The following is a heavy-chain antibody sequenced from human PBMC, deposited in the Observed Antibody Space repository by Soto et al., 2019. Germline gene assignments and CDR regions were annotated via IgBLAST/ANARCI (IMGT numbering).Heavy chain of an antibody. V-gene: IGHV3-30*18. CDR2: ISYDGSNK. Sequence: QVQLVESGGGVVQPGRSLRLSCAASGFTFSSHGMHWVRQAPGKGLEWVAVISYDGSNKYYADSVKGRFTISRDNSKNTLYLQMNSLRAEDTAVYYCAKELYYYDSSGYYESYWYFDLWGRGTLVTVSS. CDR3: AKELYYYDSSGYYESYWYFDL. CDR1: GFTFSSHG. D-gene: IGHD3-22*01. J-gene: IGHJ2*01.